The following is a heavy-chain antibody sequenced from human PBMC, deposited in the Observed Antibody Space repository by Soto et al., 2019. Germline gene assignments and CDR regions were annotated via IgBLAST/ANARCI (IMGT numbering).Heavy chain of an antibody. CDR2: VNPSGGHT. CDR3: ARGGHVVVVTAALDY. D-gene: IGHD2-21*02. CDR1: GDTFSDYY. J-gene: IGHJ4*02. Sequence: QVQLMQSGAEVKKPGASVKVSCKASGDTFSDYYIHWVRQAPGQGLEWMGTVNPSGGHTTYAQHFLGRVNMTRDTSTNTTHMELTGPASDDTAIYYCARGGHVVVVTAALDYWGQGTLVTVSS. V-gene: IGHV1-46*01.